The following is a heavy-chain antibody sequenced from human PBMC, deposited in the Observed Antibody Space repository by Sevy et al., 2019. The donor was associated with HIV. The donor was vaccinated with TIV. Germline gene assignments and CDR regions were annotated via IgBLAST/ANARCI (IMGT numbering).Heavy chain of an antibody. CDR1: GFTFSDSW. D-gene: IGHD2-21*01. CDR3: ARDRAYCALDY. V-gene: IGHV3-7*01. J-gene: IGHJ4*02. CDR2: INEDGSRL. Sequence: GGSLRLSCVASGFTFSDSWMTWVRQATGKGLERIAFINEDGSRLGYVDSVRGRFTISRENTKNSLYLQMNSLRAEDTAVYFCARDRAYCALDYWGQGTLVTVSS.